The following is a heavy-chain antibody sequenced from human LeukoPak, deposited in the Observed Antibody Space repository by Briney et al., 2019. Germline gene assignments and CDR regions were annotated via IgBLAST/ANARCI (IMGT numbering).Heavy chain of an antibody. V-gene: IGHV3-21*01. J-gene: IGHJ4*02. CDR1: GFTFSSYS. D-gene: IGHD1-1*01. CDR2: ISSSSSYI. Sequence: KTGGSLRLSCAASGFTFSSYSMNWVRQAPGKGLEWVSSISSSSSYIYYADSVKGRFTISRDNAKNSLYLQMNSLRAEDTAVYYCARGSTGTGRGLGYWGQGTLVTVSS. CDR3: ARGSTGTGRGLGY.